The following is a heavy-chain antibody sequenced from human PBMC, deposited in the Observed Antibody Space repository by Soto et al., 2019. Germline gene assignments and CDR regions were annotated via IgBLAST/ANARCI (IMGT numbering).Heavy chain of an antibody. J-gene: IGHJ4*02. Sequence: EVQLVESGGGLVQPGGSLRLSCAASGFTFSTYWMTWVRQAPGKGLEWVANIKQDGSEKYYVDSVKGRFTISRDNAKNSLYLKMNSLRAEDTAVYYCAGGMWANLWDNWGQGTLVTVSS. V-gene: IGHV3-7*04. CDR2: IKQDGSEK. CDR1: GFTFSTYW. D-gene: IGHD2-21*01. CDR3: AGGMWANLWDN.